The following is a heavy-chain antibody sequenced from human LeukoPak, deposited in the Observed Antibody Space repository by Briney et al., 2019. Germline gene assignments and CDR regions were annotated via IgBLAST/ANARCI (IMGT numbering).Heavy chain of an antibody. CDR2: ISRSSNYI. J-gene: IGHJ4*02. D-gene: IGHD6-13*01. V-gene: IGHV3-21*01. CDR3: ARVPAGVSSWSDY. CDR1: GFTFSSYS. Sequence: GGSLRLSCAASGFTFSSYSMNWVRQAPGKGLEWVSIISRSSNYIYYADSMKGRFTISRDNAKNSLYLQMNSLRAEDTAVYYCARVPAGVSSWSDYWGQGTLVTVSS.